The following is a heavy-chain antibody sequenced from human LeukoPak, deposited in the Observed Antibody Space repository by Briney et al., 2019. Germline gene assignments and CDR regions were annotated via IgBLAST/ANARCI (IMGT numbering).Heavy chain of an antibody. J-gene: IGHJ4*02. D-gene: IGHD2-15*01. V-gene: IGHV7-4-1*02. CDR2: INTNTGDP. Sequence: ASVTVSFTASGYTFTIYAMNWVRQAPGQGLEWVGWINTNTGDPTYAQGFTGRFVFSLDTSVRTAYLQISSLKAEDTAVYYCARAEVSYSGSTCFSYWGQGTLVTVSS. CDR1: GYTFTIYA. CDR3: ARAEVSYSGSTCFSY.